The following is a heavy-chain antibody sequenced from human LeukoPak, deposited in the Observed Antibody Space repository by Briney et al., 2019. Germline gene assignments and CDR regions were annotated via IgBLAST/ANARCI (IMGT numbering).Heavy chain of an antibody. V-gene: IGHV4-39*01. CDR2: YYYSGST. Sequence: SETLSLTCTVSGGSISTSTYYWAWVRQPPGKGLEWIGSYYYSGSTYYHPSLKSRVAISADTSRNQFSLRLNFVTAADTAVYYCATQDFDIGWFDPWGQGTLVTVSS. J-gene: IGHJ5*02. D-gene: IGHD3-22*01. CDR3: ATQDFDIGWFDP. CDR1: GGSISTSTYY.